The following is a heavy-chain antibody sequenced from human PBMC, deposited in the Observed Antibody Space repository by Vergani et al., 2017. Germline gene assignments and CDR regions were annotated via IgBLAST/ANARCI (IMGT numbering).Heavy chain of an antibody. J-gene: IGHJ3*02. CDR2: ISGSGGST. V-gene: IGHV3-23*01. CDR1: GFTFSSYA. CDR3: ARDRGRAFDI. Sequence: EVQLLESGGGLVQPGGSLRLSCAASGFTFSSYAMSWVRQAPGKGLEWVSAISGSGGSTYYADSVKGRFTISRDNAKNSLYLQMNSLRAEDTAVYYCARDRGRAFDIWGQGTMVTVSS.